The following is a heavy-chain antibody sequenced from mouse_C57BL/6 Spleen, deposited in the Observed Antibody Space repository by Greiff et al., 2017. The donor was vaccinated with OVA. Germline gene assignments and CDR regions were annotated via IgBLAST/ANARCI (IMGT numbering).Heavy chain of an antibody. CDR3: ARTLKGDLDY. D-gene: IGHD1-3*01. V-gene: IGHV1-42*01. CDR1: GYSFTGYY. CDR2: INPSTGGT. Sequence: VQLQQSGPELVKPGASVKISCKASGYSFTGYYMNWVKQSPEKSLEWIGEINPSTGGTTYNQKFKAKATLTVDKSSSTAYMQLKSLTSEDSAVYYCARTLKGDLDYWGQGTTLTVSS. J-gene: IGHJ2*01.